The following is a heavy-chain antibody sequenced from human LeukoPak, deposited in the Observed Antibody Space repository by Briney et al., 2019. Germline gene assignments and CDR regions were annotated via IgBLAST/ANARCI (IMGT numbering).Heavy chain of an antibody. V-gene: IGHV3-23*01. J-gene: IGHJ4*02. D-gene: IGHD3-16*01. Sequence: QAGGSLRLSCAASGVTFSNYAMSWVRQAPGKGLEWVSVISGSGGSTNYADSVKGRFTISRDNSKNTLYLQMNSLRAEDTAVYYCARGTNTFDYWGQGTLVTVSS. CDR3: ARGTNTFDY. CDR2: ISGSGGST. CDR1: GVTFSNYA.